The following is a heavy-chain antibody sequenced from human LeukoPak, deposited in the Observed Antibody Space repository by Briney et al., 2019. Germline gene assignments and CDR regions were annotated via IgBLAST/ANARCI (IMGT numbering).Heavy chain of an antibody. D-gene: IGHD1-1*01. V-gene: IGHV4-39*07. CDR2: IYHSGST. J-gene: IGHJ4*02. CDR1: GGSISSTNYY. Sequence: SETLSLTCTVSGGSISSTNYYWGWIRQPPGKGLEWIGGIYHSGSTYYNPSLKSRLTISLDTSKNQFSLRLSSVTAADTAFYYCARRYNWNDRWDWGQGALVTVSP. CDR3: ARRYNWNDRWD.